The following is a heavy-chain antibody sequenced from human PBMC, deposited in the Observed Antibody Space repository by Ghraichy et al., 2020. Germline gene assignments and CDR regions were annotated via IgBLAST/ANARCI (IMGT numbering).Heavy chain of an antibody. Sequence: SQTLSLTCTVSGGSISSSSYYWGWIRQPPGKGLEWIGSIYYSGSTYYNPSLKSRVTISVDTSKNQFSLKLSSVTAADTAVYYCARLRGEYSSSSGTYYFDYWGQGTLVTVSS. J-gene: IGHJ4*02. D-gene: IGHD6-6*01. V-gene: IGHV4-39*01. CDR2: IYYSGST. CDR3: ARLRGEYSSSSGTYYFDY. CDR1: GGSISSSSYY.